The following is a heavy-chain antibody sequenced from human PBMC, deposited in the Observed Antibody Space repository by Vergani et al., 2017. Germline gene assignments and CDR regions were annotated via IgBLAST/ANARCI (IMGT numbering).Heavy chain of an antibody. Sequence: QVQLVESGGGVVQPGGSLRLSCVASGFSVSNSGMHWVRQTPGKGLEWVASIRSDESRRYYGDSMEGPFTISRDNSKNTLYLQMKSLRPEDTAVYYCAKEGGGYCSGGTCYPEYWGQGTLVIVSS. D-gene: IGHD2-15*01. CDR3: AKEGGGYCSGGTCYPEY. V-gene: IGHV3-30*02. CDR1: GFSVSNSG. J-gene: IGHJ4*02. CDR2: IRSDESRR.